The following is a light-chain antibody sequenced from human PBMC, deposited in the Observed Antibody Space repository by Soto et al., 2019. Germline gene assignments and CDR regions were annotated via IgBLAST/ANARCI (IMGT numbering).Light chain of an antibody. Sequence: DILLTQSPATLSLSPGERATLSCRASQSVGISLAWFQQKPGQAPRLLIYDASNRATGIPARFSGSGSGTDFTLTISSLEPEDFAVYYRQQRGSWPQLTFGGGTKVDIK. CDR1: QSVGIS. J-gene: IGKJ4*01. CDR2: DAS. CDR3: QQRGSWPQLT. V-gene: IGKV3-11*01.